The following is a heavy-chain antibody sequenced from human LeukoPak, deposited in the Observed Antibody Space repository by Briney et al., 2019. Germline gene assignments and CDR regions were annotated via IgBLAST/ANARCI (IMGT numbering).Heavy chain of an antibody. CDR3: ARLCGGSCYSRGAFDI. J-gene: IGHJ3*02. V-gene: IGHV4-39*01. Sequence: SETLSLTCTVSGGSISSSCYYWGWIRQPPGKGLEWIGSIYYSGSTYYNPSLKSRVTISVDTSKNQFSLKLSSVTAADTAVYYCARLCGGSCYSRGAFDIWGQGTMVTVSS. D-gene: IGHD2-15*01. CDR1: GGSISSSCYY. CDR2: IYYSGST.